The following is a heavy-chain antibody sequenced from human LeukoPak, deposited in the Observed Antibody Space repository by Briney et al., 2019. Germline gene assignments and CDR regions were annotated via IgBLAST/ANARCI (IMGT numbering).Heavy chain of an antibody. Sequence: GGSLRLSCAASGFTFSSYWMSWVRQAPGKGLEWVANIKQDGSEKYYVDSVKGRFTISRDNAKNSLYLQMNSLRAEDTAVYYCARENILSGYCFDFWGQGALVTVSS. J-gene: IGHJ4*02. V-gene: IGHV3-7*01. CDR1: GFTFSSYW. D-gene: IGHD3-9*01. CDR3: ARENILSGYCFDF. CDR2: IKQDGSEK.